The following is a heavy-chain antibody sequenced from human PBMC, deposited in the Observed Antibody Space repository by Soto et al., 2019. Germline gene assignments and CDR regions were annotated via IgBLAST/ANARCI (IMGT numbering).Heavy chain of an antibody. J-gene: IGHJ6*02. D-gene: IGHD6-19*01. CDR1: RVAFSKFI. CDR3: AKVRYSSPMGYYYGMDV. V-gene: IGHV1-69*13. Sequence: SVKVSCKASRVAFSKFIVTWVRQAPGLGLEWVGGIIPIFGTANYAQKFQGRVTITADESTSTSYMEVTNLRSEDTAVYYCAKVRYSSPMGYYYGMDVWGQGTTVTVSS. CDR2: IIPIFGTA.